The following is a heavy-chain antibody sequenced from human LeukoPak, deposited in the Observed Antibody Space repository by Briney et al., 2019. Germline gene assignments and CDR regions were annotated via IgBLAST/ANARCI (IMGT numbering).Heavy chain of an antibody. Sequence: SETLSLTCAVYGGSFSGYYWSWIRQPPGKGLEWIGEINHSGSTNYNPSLKSRVTISVDTSKNQFSLKLSSVTAADTAVYYCARGLSARFWSGYYNWFDPWGQGTLVTVSS. J-gene: IGHJ5*02. D-gene: IGHD3-3*01. CDR3: ARGLSARFWSGYYNWFDP. CDR1: GGSFSGYY. V-gene: IGHV4-34*01. CDR2: INHSGST.